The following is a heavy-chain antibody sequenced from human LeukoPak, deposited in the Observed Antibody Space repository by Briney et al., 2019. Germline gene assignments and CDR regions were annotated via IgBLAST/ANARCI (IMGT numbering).Heavy chain of an antibody. V-gene: IGHV3-30*04. Sequence: GGSLRLSCAASGFTFSSYAMHWVRQAPGKGLEWVAVISYDGSNKYYADSVKGRFTISRDNSKNTLYLQMNSLRPEDTAVYYCARERPYYGSRTYSASFDYWGQGTLVTVSS. CDR2: ISYDGSNK. J-gene: IGHJ4*02. D-gene: IGHD3-10*01. CDR3: ARERPYYGSRTYSASFDY. CDR1: GFTFSSYA.